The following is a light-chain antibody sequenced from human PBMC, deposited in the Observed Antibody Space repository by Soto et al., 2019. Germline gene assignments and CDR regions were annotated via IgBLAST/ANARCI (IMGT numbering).Light chain of an antibody. CDR3: QQSYSPPFT. CDR1: QNITTY. V-gene: IGKV1-39*01. Sequence: DIQMTQSPSSLSASVGDRVTITCLASQNITTYLNWHQQKAGVAPNLLIYAASNLQSGVPSRFSGSGSGTDFTLTISSLQREDFETYYCQQSYSPPFTFGGGTKVDIK. CDR2: AAS. J-gene: IGKJ4*01.